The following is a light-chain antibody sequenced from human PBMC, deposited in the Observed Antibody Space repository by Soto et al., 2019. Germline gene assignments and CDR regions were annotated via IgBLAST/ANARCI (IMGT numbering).Light chain of an antibody. CDR2: SGN. Sequence: QRVLTQPPSASRTHGRRLTISCSGSSSNIRSNTVNWYQHLPGTAPKLLIYSGNQRPSGVPNRFSGSKSGTSASLAISGLQSEDEADYYCAAWDDSLNGRVFGTGTKVTVL. J-gene: IGLJ1*01. V-gene: IGLV1-44*01. CDR1: SSNIRSNT. CDR3: AAWDDSLNGRV.